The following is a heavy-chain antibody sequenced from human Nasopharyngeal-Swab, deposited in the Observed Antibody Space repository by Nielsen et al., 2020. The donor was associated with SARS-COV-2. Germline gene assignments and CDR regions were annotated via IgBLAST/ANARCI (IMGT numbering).Heavy chain of an antibody. CDR1: GFTFSTYW. D-gene: IGHD2/OR15-2a*01. Sequence: GESLKISCVASGFTFSTYWMHWVRQAPGKGLEWISRVDGDSNITDYADSVRGRFAISRDNARDTLSLQMNSLRAEDTALYYCARDLSGRDDYWGQGTLVTVSS. J-gene: IGHJ4*02. V-gene: IGHV3-74*01. CDR3: ARDLSGRDDY. CDR2: VDGDSNIT.